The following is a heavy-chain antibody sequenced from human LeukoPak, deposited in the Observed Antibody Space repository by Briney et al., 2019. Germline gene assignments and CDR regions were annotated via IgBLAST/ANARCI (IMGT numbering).Heavy chain of an antibody. CDR2: ISGSGRTT. Sequence: GSLRLSCEASGFTFSSYAMTWVRQAPGKGLEWVSTISGSGRTTYYADSVKGRFTVSRDSSKNTLYLQMSSLRAEDTALYYCAKDSYSGDYTRAFDIWGQGTLVTVSS. V-gene: IGHV3-23*01. J-gene: IGHJ3*02. D-gene: IGHD4-17*01. CDR1: GFTFSSYA. CDR3: AKDSYSGDYTRAFDI.